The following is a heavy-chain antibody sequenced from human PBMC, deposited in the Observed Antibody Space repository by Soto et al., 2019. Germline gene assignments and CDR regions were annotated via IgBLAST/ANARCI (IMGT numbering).Heavy chain of an antibody. J-gene: IGHJ3*02. CDR2: IYYSGST. V-gene: IGHV4-31*03. D-gene: IGHD3-16*01. CDR1: GGSISSGGYY. CDR3: ARGGAPIMITFVAFDI. Sequence: QVQLQEPGPGLVKPSQTLSLTCTVSGGSISSGGYYWSWIRQHPGKGLEWIGYIYYSGSTYYNPSLKSRVTISVDTSKNQFSLKLSSVTAADTAVYYCARGGAPIMITFVAFDIWGQGTMVTVSS.